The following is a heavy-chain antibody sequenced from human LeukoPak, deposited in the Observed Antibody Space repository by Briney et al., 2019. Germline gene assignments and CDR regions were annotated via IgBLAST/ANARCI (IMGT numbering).Heavy chain of an antibody. CDR1: GFTFSSYA. CDR2: ISGSGGST. J-gene: IGHJ6*03. CDR3: AKDYRVIVATYYMDV. D-gene: IGHD5-12*01. Sequence: GGSLRLSCAASGFTFSSYAMSWVRQAPGKGLEWVSAISGSGGSTYYADSVKGRFTISRDNSKNTLYLQMNSLRAEDTAVYYCAKDYRVIVATYYMDVWGKGTTVTISS. V-gene: IGHV3-23*01.